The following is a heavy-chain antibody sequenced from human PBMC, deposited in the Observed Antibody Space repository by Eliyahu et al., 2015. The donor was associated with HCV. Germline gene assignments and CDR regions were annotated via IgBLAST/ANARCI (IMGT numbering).Heavy chain of an antibody. V-gene: IGHV4-4*07. J-gene: IGHJ4*02. D-gene: IGHD3-10*01. CDR2: IYSSGST. CDR1: GASISSYY. Sequence: QVQLQESGPGLVKPSETLSLFCAVSGASISSYYWSWIRQPAGKGLEWIGRIYSSGSTNYNPSLKSRITLSVDTSKNQFSLKLSSVTAADTAVYYCARDGYDSGRPFDYWGQGTLVTVSS. CDR3: ARDGYDSGRPFDY.